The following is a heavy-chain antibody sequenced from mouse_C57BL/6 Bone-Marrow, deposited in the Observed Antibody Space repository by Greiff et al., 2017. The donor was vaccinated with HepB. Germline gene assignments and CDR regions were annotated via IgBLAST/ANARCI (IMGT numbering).Heavy chain of an antibody. V-gene: IGHV14-3*01. CDR1: GFNIKNTY. CDR2: IDPANGNT. J-gene: IGHJ2*01. CDR3: AFPLTMIKGYFDY. Sequence: EVKLQQSVAELVRPGASVKLSCTASGFNIKNTYMHWVKQRPEQGLEWIGRIDPANGNTKYAPKFQGKATITADTSSNTAYLQLSSLTSEDTAIYYCAFPLTMIKGYFDYWGQGTTLTVSS. D-gene: IGHD2-4*01.